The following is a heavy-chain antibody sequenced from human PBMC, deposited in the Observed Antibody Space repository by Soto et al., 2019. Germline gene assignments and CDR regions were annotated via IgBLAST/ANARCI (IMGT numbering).Heavy chain of an antibody. CDR3: AKVDYDFWSGSPVGMDV. Sequence: GGSLRLSCAASGFTFSSYAMSWVRQAPGKGLEWVSAISGSGGSTYYADSVKGRFTISRDNSKNTLYLQMNSLRAEDTAVYYCAKVDYDFWSGSPVGMDVWGQGTTVTVSS. CDR2: ISGSGGST. V-gene: IGHV3-23*01. D-gene: IGHD3-3*01. CDR1: GFTFSSYA. J-gene: IGHJ6*02.